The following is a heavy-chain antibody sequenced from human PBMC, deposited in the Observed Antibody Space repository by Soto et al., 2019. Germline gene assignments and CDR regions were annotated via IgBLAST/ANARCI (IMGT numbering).Heavy chain of an antibody. CDR2: INSDGSST. CDR3: AKEQYSSSSGPNAFDI. J-gene: IGHJ3*02. CDR1: GFTFSSYW. D-gene: IGHD6-6*01. Sequence: GGSLRLSCAASGFTFSSYWMHWVRQAPGKGLVWVSRINSDGSSTSYADSVKGRFTISRDNAKNTLYLQMNSLRAEDPAVYYGAKEQYSSSSGPNAFDIWGQGTMVTLSS. V-gene: IGHV3-74*01.